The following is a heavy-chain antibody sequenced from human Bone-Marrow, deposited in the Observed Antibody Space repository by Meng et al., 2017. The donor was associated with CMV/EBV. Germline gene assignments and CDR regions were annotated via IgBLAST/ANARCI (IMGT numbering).Heavy chain of an antibody. J-gene: IGHJ5*02. CDR3: ARTRHCSSTSCYLFNWFDP. CDR2: IYYSGST. D-gene: IGHD2-2*01. Sequence: QLQLQESGPGLGKPSETLSLTCTVSGRSISSSSYYWGWIRQPPGKGLEWIGSIYYSGSTYYNPSLKSRVTISVDTSKNQFSLKLSSVTAADTAVYYCARTRHCSSTSCYLFNWFDPWGQGTLVTVSS. V-gene: IGHV4-39*07. CDR1: GRSISSSSYY.